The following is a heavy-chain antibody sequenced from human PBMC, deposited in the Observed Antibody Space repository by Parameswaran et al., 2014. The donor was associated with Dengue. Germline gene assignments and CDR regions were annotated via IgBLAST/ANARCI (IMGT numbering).Heavy chain of an antibody. CDR3: ARGGPVFVDYYYSMDV. V-gene: IGHV1-2*02. J-gene: IGHJ6*02. CDR2: INPNSGGT. D-gene: IGHD1-14*01. Sequence: WVRQAPGQGLEWVGWINPNSGGTNYAQKFQGRVTMTRDTSISTAYMELNSLRSDDTAVYYCARGGPVFVDYYYSMDVWGRGTTVTVSS.